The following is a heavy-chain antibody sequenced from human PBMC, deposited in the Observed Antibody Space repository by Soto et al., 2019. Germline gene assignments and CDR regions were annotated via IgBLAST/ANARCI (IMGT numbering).Heavy chain of an antibody. D-gene: IGHD3-22*01. V-gene: IGHV3-23*01. CDR2: ISGSGGST. CDR3: AKDLYYYDSSGYYGIDY. CDR1: GFTFSSYA. Sequence: GGSLRLSCAASGFTFSSYAMSWVRQAPGKGLEWVSAISGSGGSTYYADSVKGRFTISRDNSKNTLYLQMNSLRAEDTAVYYCAKDLYYYDSSGYYGIDYWGQGTLVTVSS. J-gene: IGHJ4*02.